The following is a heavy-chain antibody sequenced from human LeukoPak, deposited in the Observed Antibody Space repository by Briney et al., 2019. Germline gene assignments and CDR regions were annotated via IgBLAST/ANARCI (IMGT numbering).Heavy chain of an antibody. CDR2: TYYRSKWYN. CDR3: ARVNRCSSTSCHAAYAFDI. CDR1: GDSVSSNSAA. J-gene: IGHJ3*02. V-gene: IGHV6-1*01. Sequence: SQALSLTCAISGDSVSSNSAAWNWLRHSPSRGLECLGRTYYRSKWYNDYAVSVKSRITINPDTSKNQFSLQLNSVTPEDTAVYYCARVNRCSSTSCHAAYAFDIWGQGTMVTVCS. D-gene: IGHD2-2*01.